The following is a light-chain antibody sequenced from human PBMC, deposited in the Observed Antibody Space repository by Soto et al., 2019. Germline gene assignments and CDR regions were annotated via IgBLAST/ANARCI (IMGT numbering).Light chain of an antibody. CDR1: SSDVGGYNY. CDR2: EVS. J-gene: IGLJ1*01. CDR3: SSYTSSTNYV. V-gene: IGLV2-14*01. Sequence: QSALTQPASVSGSPGQSITISCTGTSSDVGGYNYVSWYQQHPGKAPKLLVYEVSNRPSGVSNRFSGSKSSNTASLTISGLQAEDEADYYCSSYTSSTNYVFGTGTQLTVL.